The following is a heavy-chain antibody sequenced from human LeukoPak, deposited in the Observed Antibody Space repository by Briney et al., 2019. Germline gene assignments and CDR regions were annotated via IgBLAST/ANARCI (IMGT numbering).Heavy chain of an antibody. CDR1: GYSFTSYW. CDR2: IDPSDSYT. J-gene: IGHJ6*02. V-gene: IGHV5-10-1*01. D-gene: IGHD6-6*01. Sequence: GESLKISCKGSGYSFTSYWISWVRRMPGKGLEWMGRIDPSDSYTNYSPSFQGHVTISADKSISTAYLQWSSLKASDTAMYYCASTNPYSSSSPYYYYGMDVWGQGTTVTVSS. CDR3: ASTNPYSSSSPYYYYGMDV.